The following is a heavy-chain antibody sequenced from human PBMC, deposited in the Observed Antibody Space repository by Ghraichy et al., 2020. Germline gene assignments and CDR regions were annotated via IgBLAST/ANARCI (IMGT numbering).Heavy chain of an antibody. CDR1: GFTFSKYW. CDR2: IKHDGSEE. Sequence: GGSLRLSCEGSGFTFSKYWLSWVRQAPGKGLEWVANIKHDGSEEYYVGSVKGRFTISRDNAKSSVYLQMNSLRGEDAGVYYCATLTPSYGDFESIYYYDMDVWGQGATVAVSS. V-gene: IGHV3-7*01. J-gene: IGHJ6*02. CDR3: ATLTPSYGDFESIYYYDMDV. D-gene: IGHD4-17*01.